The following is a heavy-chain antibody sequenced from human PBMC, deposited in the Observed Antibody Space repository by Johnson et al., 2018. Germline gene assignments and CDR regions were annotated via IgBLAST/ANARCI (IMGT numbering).Heavy chain of an antibody. Sequence: VQLVESGGGVVQPGRSLTLSCAASGFTFSSYAMSWVRQAPGKGLEWVSAISGSGGSTYYADSVKGRFTIPRDHSKNTLSLQMNSTRAENTAVYYCGKDLRGRGRIVVVPAAIRGETPPDYYGMDVWGQGTTVTVSS. CDR1: GFTFSSYA. CDR2: ISGSGGST. D-gene: IGHD2-2*02. V-gene: IGHV3-23*04. J-gene: IGHJ6*02. CDR3: GKDLRGRGRIVVVPAAIRGETPPDYYGMDV.